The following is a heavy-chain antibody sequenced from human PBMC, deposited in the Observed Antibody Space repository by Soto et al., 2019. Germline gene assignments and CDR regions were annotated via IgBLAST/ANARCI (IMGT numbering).Heavy chain of an antibody. V-gene: IGHV1-18*01. CDR1: GYTFTSYG. J-gene: IGHJ5*02. CDR2: ISAYNGNT. CDR3: ARVIGPKWDIVVGVAAKMGHWFDP. Sequence: ASVKVSCKASGYTFTSYGISWVRQAPGQGLEWMGWISAYNGNTNYAQKLQGRVTMTTDTSTSTAYMELRSLRSDDTAVYYCARVIGPKWDIVVGVAAKMGHWFDPWGQGTLVTVSS. D-gene: IGHD2-15*01.